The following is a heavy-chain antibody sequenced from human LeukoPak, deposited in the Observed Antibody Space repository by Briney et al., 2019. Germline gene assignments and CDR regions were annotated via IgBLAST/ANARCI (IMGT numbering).Heavy chain of an antibody. Sequence: PGGSLRLSCAASGFTFSSYSMNWVRQAPGKGLEWASSISTSSSYRYYADSVKGRFTISRDNAKNSLYLEMNSLRAEDTAMYYCARVLLWFGEQYYFDNWGQGTLVTVPS. V-gene: IGHV3-21*06. D-gene: IGHD3-10*01. CDR1: GFTFSSYS. CDR3: ARVLLWFGEQYYFDN. CDR2: ISTSSSYR. J-gene: IGHJ4*02.